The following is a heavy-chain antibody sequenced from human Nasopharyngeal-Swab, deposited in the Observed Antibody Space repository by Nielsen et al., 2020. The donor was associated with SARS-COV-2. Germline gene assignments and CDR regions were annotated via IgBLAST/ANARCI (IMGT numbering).Heavy chain of an antibody. J-gene: IGHJ3*02. V-gene: IGHV1-69*06. Sequence: SVKVSCKASGGTFSSYAISWVRQALGQGLEWMGGIIPIFGTANYAQKFQGRVTITADKSTSIAYMELSSLRSEDTAVYYCARGDTIFGKGSYDAFDIWGQGTMVTVSS. CDR3: ARGDTIFGKGSYDAFDI. CDR2: IIPIFGTA. CDR1: GGTFSSYA. D-gene: IGHD3-3*01.